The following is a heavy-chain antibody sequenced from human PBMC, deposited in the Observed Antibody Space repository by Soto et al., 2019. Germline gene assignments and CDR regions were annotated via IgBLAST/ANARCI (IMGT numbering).Heavy chain of an antibody. J-gene: IGHJ4*01. D-gene: IGHD3-10*01. Sequence: DSVKVSCKASGYTFTSYGISWVRQAPGQGLEWMGWISAYNGNTNYAQKLQGRVTMTTDTSTSTAYMELRSLRSDDTAVYYCARPYYGSGSYYGGCLHDWVHGTPVTAPQ. CDR1: GYTFTSYG. CDR2: ISAYNGNT. CDR3: ARPYYGSGSYYGGCLHD. V-gene: IGHV1-18*01.